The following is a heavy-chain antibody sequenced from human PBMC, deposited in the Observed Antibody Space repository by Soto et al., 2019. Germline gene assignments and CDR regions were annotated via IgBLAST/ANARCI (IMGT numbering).Heavy chain of an antibody. D-gene: IGHD3-3*01. Sequence: QVQLQQWGAGLLKPSETLSLTCAVYGGSFSGYYCSWSRQPPGKGLEWIGEINHSGSTNYNPSLKSRVTIPVQASKNELYLKLSSVNAADTAVYYCARPYYDFWSGYYYYYGMDVWGQGKTVTVSS. CDR1: GGSFSGYY. CDR2: INHSGST. J-gene: IGHJ6*01. CDR3: ARPYYDFWSGYYYYYGMDV. V-gene: IGHV4-34*01.